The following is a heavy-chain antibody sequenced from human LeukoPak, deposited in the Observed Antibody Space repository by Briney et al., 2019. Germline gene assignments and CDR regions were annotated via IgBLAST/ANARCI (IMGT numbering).Heavy chain of an antibody. J-gene: IGHJ3*02. CDR2: INWNGGST. CDR3: ARARITIFGVVIRDAFDI. D-gene: IGHD3-3*01. V-gene: IGHV3-20*04. Sequence: AGGSLRLSCAASGVTFDDYGMSWVRQTPGKGLEWVSGINWNGGSTGYADSVKGRFTISRDNAKNSLYLQMNSLRAEDTAFYYSARARITIFGVVIRDAFDIWGQGTMVTVSS. CDR1: GVTFDDYG.